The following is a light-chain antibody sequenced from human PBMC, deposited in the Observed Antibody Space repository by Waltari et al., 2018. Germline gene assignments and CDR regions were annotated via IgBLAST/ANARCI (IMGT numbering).Light chain of an antibody. Sequence: QSVLTQPPSASGTPGQRVTISCSRRSSNIGRNTVNWYQQIPGTTPNLLIYSNNPLPSWVPDRFSGSKSGTSASLAISGLQSEDEADYYGSAWDDSLNVFFGGGTKLTVL. CDR1: SSNIGRNT. J-gene: IGLJ2*01. CDR3: SAWDDSLNVF. V-gene: IGLV1-44*01. CDR2: SNN.